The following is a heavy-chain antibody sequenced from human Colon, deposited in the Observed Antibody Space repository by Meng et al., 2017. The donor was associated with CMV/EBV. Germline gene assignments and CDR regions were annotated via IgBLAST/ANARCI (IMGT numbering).Heavy chain of an antibody. CDR1: GFTFRSYW. Sequence: GESLKISCTASGFTFRSYWMHWVRQAPGKGLVWVSRINKDGGSITYADFVEGRFTISRDNAKNTLYLQMNSLRVEDTAVYYCAREVECIDGVCYRVVGDHWGQGTLVTVSS. CDR2: INKDGGSI. J-gene: IGHJ4*02. CDR3: AREVECIDGVCYRVVGDH. V-gene: IGHV3-74*01. D-gene: IGHD2-8*01.